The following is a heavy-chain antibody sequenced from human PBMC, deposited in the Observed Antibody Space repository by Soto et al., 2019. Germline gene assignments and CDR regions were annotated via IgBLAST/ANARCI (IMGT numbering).Heavy chain of an antibody. Sequence: QVQLVQSGADVKKPGASVKVSCKASGYTFTSYYVHWVRQAPGQGLEWMGGINPNTGGTNYAQKFQGCVTMTSDTSISRAYMELSRLRSDDTAMYYCARSAAVLRRQNYYDYYGMDVWGQGTTVTVSS. V-gene: IGHV1-2*04. J-gene: IGHJ6*02. D-gene: IGHD3-3*01. CDR1: GYTFTSYY. CDR3: ARSAAVLRRQNYYDYYGMDV. CDR2: INPNTGGT.